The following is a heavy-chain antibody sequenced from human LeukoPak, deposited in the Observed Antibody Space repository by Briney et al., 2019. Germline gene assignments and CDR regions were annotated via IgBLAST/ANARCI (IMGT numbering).Heavy chain of an antibody. CDR1: GFTFSIYA. V-gene: IGHV3-30*04. CDR3: ARVGGYF. Sequence: PGGSLRLSCAASGFTFSIYAMYWARQAPGKGLEWVAVISYDGSNKYYADSVKGRFTISRDNSKNTLYLQMNSLRAEDTAVYYCARVGGYFGGQGTLVTVSS. D-gene: IGHD3-10*01. CDR2: ISYDGSNK. J-gene: IGHJ4*02.